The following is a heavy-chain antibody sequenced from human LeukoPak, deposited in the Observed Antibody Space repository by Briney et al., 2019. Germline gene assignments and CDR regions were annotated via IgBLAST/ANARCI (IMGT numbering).Heavy chain of an antibody. V-gene: IGHV3-23*01. CDR2: ISGSGGST. Sequence: KPGGSLRLSCAASRFTFSIYAMTWVRQAPGKGLEWVSAISGSGGSTYYADSVKGRFTISRDNSKNTLYLQMNSLRAEDTAVYYCARDNREQQLVPPTFDYWGQGTLVTVSS. D-gene: IGHD6-13*01. CDR1: RFTFSIYA. J-gene: IGHJ4*02. CDR3: ARDNREQQLVPPTFDY.